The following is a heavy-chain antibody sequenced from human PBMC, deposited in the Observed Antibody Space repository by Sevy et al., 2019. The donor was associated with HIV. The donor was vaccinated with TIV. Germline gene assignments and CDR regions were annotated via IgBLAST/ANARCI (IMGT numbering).Heavy chain of an antibody. J-gene: IGHJ3*02. CDR2: IYSGDKT. D-gene: IGHD3-22*01. CDR3: ARLNVYYYDDDGYYTTGNAFDI. Sequence: GGSLRLSCAASGFSVSDTYMSWVRQAPGKGLEWVSVIYSGDKTYHADSVKGRFTISRDRSKNTTYLQLNSLRTEDTAVYYCARLNVYYYDDDGYYTTGNAFDIWGQGTMVTVSS. V-gene: IGHV3-53*01. CDR1: GFSVSDTY.